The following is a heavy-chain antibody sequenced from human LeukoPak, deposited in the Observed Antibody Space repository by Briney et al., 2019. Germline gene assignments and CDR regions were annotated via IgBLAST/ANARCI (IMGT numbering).Heavy chain of an antibody. CDR3: ARELSQIVWGGLDY. CDR1: GFTVSSNY. V-gene: IGHV3-53*01. J-gene: IGHJ4*02. CDR2: IYSGGST. D-gene: IGHD2-21*01. Sequence: GGSLRLSCAASGFTVSSNYMSWVRQAPGKGLEWVSVIYSGGSTYYADSVKGRFTISRDNSKNTVFLQMNSLRVEDTAVYYCARELSQIVWGGLDYGGQGTLVSVSS.